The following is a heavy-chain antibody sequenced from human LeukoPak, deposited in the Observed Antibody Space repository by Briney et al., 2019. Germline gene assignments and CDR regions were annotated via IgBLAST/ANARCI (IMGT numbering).Heavy chain of an antibody. V-gene: IGHV3-30*02. J-gene: IGHJ3*02. D-gene: IGHD3-3*01. CDR2: IRYDGSNK. CDR3: AKPSIFGVVINDDAFDI. Sequence: GGSLRLSCAASGFTFSSYGMHWVRQAPGKGLEWVAFIRYDGSNKYYADSVKGRFTISRDNSKNTLYLQMNSLRAEDTAVYYCAKPSIFGVVINDDAFDIWGQGTMVTVSS. CDR1: GFTFSSYG.